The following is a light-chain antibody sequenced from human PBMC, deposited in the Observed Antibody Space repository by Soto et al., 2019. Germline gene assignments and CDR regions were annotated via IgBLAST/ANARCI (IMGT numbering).Light chain of an antibody. CDR2: GAS. V-gene: IGKV3-15*01. J-gene: IGKJ1*01. Sequence: EIVMTQSPATLSVSPGERATLSCRASQSVSSNLAWYQQKPGQAPRLLIYGASTRATGIPARFSGSGSGTEFTLTISSLQPDDFATYYCQQYNSYRWTFGQGTKVDIK. CDR1: QSVSSN. CDR3: QQYNSYRWT.